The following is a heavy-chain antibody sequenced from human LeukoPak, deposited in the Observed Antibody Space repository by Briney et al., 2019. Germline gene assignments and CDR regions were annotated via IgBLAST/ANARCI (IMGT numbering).Heavy chain of an antibody. CDR3: ARHRFSYGDPGDY. Sequence: GESLKISCKGSGYSFTSYWIGWVRQMPGKGLEWMGIIYPDGSDTRYSPSFQGQVTISADKSISTAYLQWRSLKASDTAMYYCARHRFSYGDPGDYWGQGTLITVSS. D-gene: IGHD4-17*01. CDR1: GYSFTSYW. J-gene: IGHJ4*02. V-gene: IGHV5-51*01. CDR2: IYPDGSDT.